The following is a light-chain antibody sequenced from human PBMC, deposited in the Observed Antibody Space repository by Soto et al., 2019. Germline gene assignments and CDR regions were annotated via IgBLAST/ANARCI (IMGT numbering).Light chain of an antibody. Sequence: AILMTQSPSSFSASTGERVTITCRASQGISSYLAWYQQKPGKAPKLLIYAASTLHSGVPSRFSGSGSGTDFTLTIICLQSEDFATYYCQQYYSYSLTFGGGTKVEIK. J-gene: IGKJ4*01. CDR2: AAS. CDR3: QQYYSYSLT. CDR1: QGISSY. V-gene: IGKV1-8*01.